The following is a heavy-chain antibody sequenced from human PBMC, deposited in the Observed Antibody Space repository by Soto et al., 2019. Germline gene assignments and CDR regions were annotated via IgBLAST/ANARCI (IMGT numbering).Heavy chain of an antibody. J-gene: IGHJ5*02. CDR1: GYTFTSYG. Sequence: QVQLVQSGAEVKKPGASVKVSCKASGYTFTSYGISWVRQAPGQGLEWMGWISAYNGNTNYAQKLQGRGTMTPDTCTSTAYMELRSLRYDNTAVYYCASGHCTKGVCYPDGFDPWGQGTLVTVS. D-gene: IGHD2-8*01. CDR3: ASGHCTKGVCYPDGFDP. V-gene: IGHV1-18*04. CDR2: ISAYNGNT.